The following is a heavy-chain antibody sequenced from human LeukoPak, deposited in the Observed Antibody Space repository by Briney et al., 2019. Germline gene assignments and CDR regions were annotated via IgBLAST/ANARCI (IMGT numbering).Heavy chain of an antibody. CDR3: AKTSGATPYYYYMDV. CDR1: GFTFSSYA. V-gene: IGHV3-23*01. CDR2: LSASGGIT. Sequence: GGSLRLSCTASGFTFSSYAMSWVRQAPGKGLEWVSGLSASGGITYYADSVKGRFTISRDNSKNKLYLQMNSLRAEDTAVYYCAKTSGATPYYYYMDVWGKGDTVTVSS. D-gene: IGHD3-10*01. J-gene: IGHJ6*03.